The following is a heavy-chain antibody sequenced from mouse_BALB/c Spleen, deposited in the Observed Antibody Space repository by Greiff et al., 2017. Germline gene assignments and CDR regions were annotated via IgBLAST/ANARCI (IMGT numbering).Heavy chain of an antibody. CDR3: AIYYYGSSYAMDY. J-gene: IGHJ4*01. D-gene: IGHD1-1*01. CDR2: ISYSGST. V-gene: IGHV3-2*02. CDR1: GYSITSDYA. Sequence: EVKLMESGPGLVKPSQSLSLTCTVTGYSITSDYAWNWIRQFPGNKLEWMGYISYSGSTSYNPSLKSRISITRDTSKNQFFLQLNSVTTEDTATYYCAIYYYGSSYAMDYWGQGTSVTVSA.